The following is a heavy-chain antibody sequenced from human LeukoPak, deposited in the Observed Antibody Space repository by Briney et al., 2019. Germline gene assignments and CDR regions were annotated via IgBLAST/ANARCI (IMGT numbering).Heavy chain of an antibody. CDR1: GFTFSSAG. V-gene: IGHV3-21*04. J-gene: IGHJ6*03. Sequence: GGSLRLSCAASGFTFSSAGMTWVRQAPGKGLEWVSTITFSGLGLYYADSVKGRFTISRDTAKNSLYLQMNSPRAEDTAVYYCARDFPPYSAPYYYHYMDVWGKGTTVTISS. D-gene: IGHD2-15*01. CDR2: ITFSGLGL. CDR3: ARDFPPYSAPYYYHYMDV.